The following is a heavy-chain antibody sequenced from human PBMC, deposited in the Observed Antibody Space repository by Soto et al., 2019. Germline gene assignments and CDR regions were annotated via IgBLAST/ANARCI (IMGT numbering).Heavy chain of an antibody. Sequence: PGGSLRLSCAASGFTFSTYAMAWVRQAPGKGLEWVSGVSASGLSTDYADPVKGRFYISRDNSKNTVSLHMNSLRAEDTAVYYCAKDPTSYDSSAQFDSWGQGTLVTVSS. J-gene: IGHJ4*02. CDR3: AKDPTSYDSSAQFDS. D-gene: IGHD3-22*01. CDR1: GFTFSTYA. V-gene: IGHV3-23*01. CDR2: VSASGLST.